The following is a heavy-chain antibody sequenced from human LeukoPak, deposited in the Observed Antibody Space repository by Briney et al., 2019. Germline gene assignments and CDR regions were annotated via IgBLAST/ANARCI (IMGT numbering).Heavy chain of an antibody. D-gene: IGHD6-19*01. CDR3: AKSRVAVPGRLNYFDS. V-gene: IGHV3-23*01. CDR2: ISGTGGST. CDR1: GFTSKNYA. Sequence: GGSLRLSCAASGFTSKNYALTWVRQAPGKGPEWVSGISGTGGSTFYADSVKGRFTISRDNPRNTLFLQMDYLKAEDTAIYYCAKSRVAVPGRLNYFDSWGQGAQVTVSS. J-gene: IGHJ4*02.